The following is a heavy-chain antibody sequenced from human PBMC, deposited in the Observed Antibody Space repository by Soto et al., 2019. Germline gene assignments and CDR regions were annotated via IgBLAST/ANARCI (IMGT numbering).Heavy chain of an antibody. CDR2: ISDSGGST. CDR1: RFTFDNYV. J-gene: IGHJ4*02. V-gene: IGHV3-23*01. CDR3: TKGWLDY. D-gene: IGHD3-22*01. Sequence: EVYLLDSGGGLVQPGGSLRVSCVASRFTFDNYVMSWVRQAPGKGLEWVSSISDSGGSTYYADSVKGRFTISRDNSKNTPHLQMNSLRAEDTAVYYCTKGWLDYWGQGTLVPVSS.